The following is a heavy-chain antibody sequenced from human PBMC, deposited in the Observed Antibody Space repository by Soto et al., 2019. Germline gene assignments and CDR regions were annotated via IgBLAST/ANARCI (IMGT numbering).Heavy chain of an antibody. CDR3: ARVPWMAITI. Sequence: EVQLVESGGGLVQPGGSLRLSCAASGFTFSSYSMNWVRQAPGKGLEWVSAITNSSTTIYYADSVKGRFTIPRDNAKNTLYLQMNSLTAEDTAVYYCARVPWMAITIWGAGAMVTVSS. CDR2: ITNSSTTI. V-gene: IGHV3-21*01. CDR1: GFTFSSYS. J-gene: IGHJ3*02. D-gene: IGHD5-12*01.